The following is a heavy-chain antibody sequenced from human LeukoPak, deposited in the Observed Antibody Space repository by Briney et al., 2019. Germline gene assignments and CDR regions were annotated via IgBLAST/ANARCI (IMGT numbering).Heavy chain of an antibody. CDR3: AREDDWNYEDY. J-gene: IGHJ4*02. CDR2: IYSGGST. D-gene: IGHD1-7*01. CDR1: GGSISSGDYY. V-gene: IGHV3-66*01. Sequence: ETLSLTCTVSGGSISSGDYYWSWIRQPPGKGLEWVSVIYSGGSTYYADSVKGRFTISRDNSKNTLYLQMNSLRAEDTAIYFCAREDDWNYEDYWGQGTLVTVSS.